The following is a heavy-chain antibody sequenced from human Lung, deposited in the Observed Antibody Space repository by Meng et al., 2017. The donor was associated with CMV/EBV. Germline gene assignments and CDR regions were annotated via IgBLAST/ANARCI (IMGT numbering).Heavy chain of an antibody. CDR2: IYWNDNK. CDR1: GFXLSTSGVG. J-gene: IGHJ6*02. CDR3: ARIPQAGSSWYPPYYYYYGMDV. V-gene: IGHV2-5*01. D-gene: IGHD6-13*01. Sequence: SGXXLVXPTQTLTLTCTFSGFXLSTSGVGVGWIRQPPGKALEWLALIYWNDNKRYSPSLKSRLTITKDTSKNQVVLTMTNMDPVDTATYYCARIPQAGSSWYPPYYYYYGMDVWXQGTXVTVSS.